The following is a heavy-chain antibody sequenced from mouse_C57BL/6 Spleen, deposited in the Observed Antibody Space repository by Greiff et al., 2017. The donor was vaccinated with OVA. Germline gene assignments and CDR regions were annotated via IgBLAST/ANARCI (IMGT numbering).Heavy chain of an antibody. V-gene: IGHV1-26*01. CDR1: GYTFTDYY. CDR2: INPNNGGT. Sequence: VQLQQSGPELVKPGASVKISCKASGYTFTDYYMNWVKQSHGKSLEWIGDINPNNGGTSYNQKFKGKATLTVDKSSSTAYMELRSLTSEDSAVYYCARRNFDYWGQGTTLIVSS. CDR3: ARRNFDY. J-gene: IGHJ2*01.